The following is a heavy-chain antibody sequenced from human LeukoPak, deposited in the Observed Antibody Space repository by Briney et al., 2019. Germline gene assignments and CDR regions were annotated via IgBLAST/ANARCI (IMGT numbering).Heavy chain of an antibody. CDR3: ARQSSANDYAFDY. D-gene: IGHD5-12*01. CDR1: GFSFNKYA. CDR2: ISSDGGSS. V-gene: IGHV3-64*04. Sequence: GSLRLSCSASGFSFNKYAVHWVRQAPGKGLEYVSGISSDGGSSQYTDTAKGRFTISRDNAKNSLYLQMNSLRAEDTAVYYCARQSSANDYAFDYWGQGTLATVSS. J-gene: IGHJ4*02.